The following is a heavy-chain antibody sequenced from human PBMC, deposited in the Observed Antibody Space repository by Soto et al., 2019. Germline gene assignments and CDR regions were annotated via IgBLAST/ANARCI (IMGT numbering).Heavy chain of an antibody. CDR1: GFTFSSYW. CDR3: ARGLLHYDFLSGYLGDAFDI. CDR2: IKQDGSEK. D-gene: IGHD3-3*01. J-gene: IGHJ3*02. Sequence: PGGSLRLSCAASGFTFSSYWMSWVRQAPGKGLEWVANIKQDGSEKYYVDSVKGRFTISRDNAKNSLYLQMNSLRAEDTAVYYCARGLLHYDFLSGYLGDAFDIWGQGTMVT. V-gene: IGHV3-7*01.